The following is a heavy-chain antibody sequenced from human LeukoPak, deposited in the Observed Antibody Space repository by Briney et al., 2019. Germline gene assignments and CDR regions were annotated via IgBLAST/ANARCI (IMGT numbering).Heavy chain of an antibody. CDR1: GGSISSYY. CDR3: ARERAVTTYYYFDH. J-gene: IGHJ4*02. V-gene: IGHV4-59*01. CDR2: IYYSGST. D-gene: IGHD4-17*01. Sequence: PSETLSLTCTVSGGSISSYYWSWIRQPPGKGLEWIGYIYYSGSTNYNPSLKSRVTISVDTSKNQFSLKLSSVTAADTAVYYCARERAVTTYYYFDHWGQGTLVTVSS.